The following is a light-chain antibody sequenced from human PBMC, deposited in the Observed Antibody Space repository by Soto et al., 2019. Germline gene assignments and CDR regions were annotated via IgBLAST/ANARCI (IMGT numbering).Light chain of an antibody. CDR1: QSISSY. V-gene: IGKV1-39*01. J-gene: IGKJ5*01. CDR2: GAS. CDR3: QQIYSIPIT. Sequence: DIQLTQSPSCVYVGVGRIVKITIRASQSISSYLNWYQQKPGKAPKLLIYGASTLQSGVPSRFSGSGSGTHFTLTISSVQPEDFATYYCQQIYSIPITFGQGTRLEI.